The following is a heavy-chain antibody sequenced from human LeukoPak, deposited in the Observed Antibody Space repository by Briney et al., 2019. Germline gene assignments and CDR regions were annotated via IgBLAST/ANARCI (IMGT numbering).Heavy chain of an antibody. CDR1: GFTFGSYW. CDR3: ARDGTYYDFWSGFYWLDY. Sequence: GGSLRLSCAASGFTFGSYWMSWVRQAPGKGLEWVANIKQDGSEKYYVDSVKGRFTISRDNAKNSLYLQMNSLRAEDTAVYYCARDGTYYDFWSGFYWLDYWGQGTLVTVSS. CDR2: IKQDGSEK. V-gene: IGHV3-7*01. J-gene: IGHJ4*02. D-gene: IGHD3-3*01.